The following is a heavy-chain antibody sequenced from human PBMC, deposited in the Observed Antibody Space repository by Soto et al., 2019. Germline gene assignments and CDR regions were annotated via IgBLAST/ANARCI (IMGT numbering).Heavy chain of an antibody. CDR3: ARAQISWPNWFDP. CDR2: IYYSGST. D-gene: IGHD6-13*01. CDR1: GGSISSGDYY. Sequence: QVQLQESGPGLVKPSQTLSLTCTVSGGSISSGDYYWSWIRQPPGKGLEWIGYIYYSGSTYYNPSLKSRVTIPVDTSKNQFSLKLSSVTAADTAVYYCARAQISWPNWFDPWGQGTLVTVSS. J-gene: IGHJ5*02. V-gene: IGHV4-30-4*01.